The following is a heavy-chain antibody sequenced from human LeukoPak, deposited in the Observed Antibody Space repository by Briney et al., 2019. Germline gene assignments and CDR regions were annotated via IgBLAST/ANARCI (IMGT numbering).Heavy chain of an antibody. J-gene: IGHJ4*02. V-gene: IGHV3-9*01. CDR1: GFTCDDYA. CDR3: AKDRASDSGGFQVFDY. Sequence: GRCLRLSCAASGFTCDDYAMRWVRQGPGEGLGWVSGISWNGGRMGYADSVKGRFTISRDNAKNSLYLQMNSLRAEDTALYYRAKDRASDSGGFQVFDYWGQGTLVTVSS. CDR2: ISWNGGRM. D-gene: IGHD1-26*01.